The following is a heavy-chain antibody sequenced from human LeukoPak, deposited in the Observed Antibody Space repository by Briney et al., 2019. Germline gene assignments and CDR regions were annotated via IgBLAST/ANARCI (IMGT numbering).Heavy chain of an antibody. Sequence: SLTLSLTCAVYGGSFSGYYWSWIRQPPGKGLEWIGEINHSGSTNYNPSLKSRVTISVDTSKNQFSLKLSSVTAADTAVYYCARERNQYRQWLRGYGMDVWGQGTTVTVSS. CDR3: ARERNQYRQWLRGYGMDV. CDR1: GGSFSGYY. J-gene: IGHJ6*02. D-gene: IGHD6-19*01. V-gene: IGHV4-34*01. CDR2: INHSGST.